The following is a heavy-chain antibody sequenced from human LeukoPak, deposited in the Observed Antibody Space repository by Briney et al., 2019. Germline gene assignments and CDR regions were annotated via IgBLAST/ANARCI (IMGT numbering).Heavy chain of an antibody. D-gene: IGHD6-13*01. CDR3: ARDGVENSSWYPLDS. Sequence: KASETLSLTCTVSGASISSYYWSWVRQPAGEGLEWIGRIYTRGSTNYKPSLKSRVTMSVDTSKNQFSLKLTSVTAADTAVYYCARDGVENSSWYPLDSWGPGTLVTVSS. CDR1: GASISSYY. CDR2: IYTRGST. V-gene: IGHV4-4*07. J-gene: IGHJ4*02.